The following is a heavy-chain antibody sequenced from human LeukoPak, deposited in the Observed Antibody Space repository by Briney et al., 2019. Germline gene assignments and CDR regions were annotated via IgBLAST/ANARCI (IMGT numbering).Heavy chain of an antibody. CDR2: ISSSGSYI. V-gene: IGHV3-21*06. D-gene: IGHD6-19*01. CDR1: GFTFSAYS. CDR3: ARVGAYRSVSVAATDC. J-gene: IGHJ4*02. Sequence: GGSLRLSCAASGFTFSAYSMNWVRQAPGKGLEWVSSISSSGSYIHCADSVQGRFTISRDNAKSSLYLQMNSLRAEDTAVYYCARVGAYRSVSVAATDCWGQGTLVTVSS.